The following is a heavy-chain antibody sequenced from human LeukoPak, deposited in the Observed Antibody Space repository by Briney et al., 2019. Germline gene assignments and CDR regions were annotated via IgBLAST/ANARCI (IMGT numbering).Heavy chain of an antibody. J-gene: IGHJ4*02. Sequence: NPSETLSLTCTVSGGSISSSSYYWGWIRQPPGKGLEWIGSIYYSGSTYYNPSLKSRVTISVDTSKNQFSLKLSSVTAADTAVYYCARHRNEYDYGDYQVIDYWGQGTLVTVSS. CDR3: ARHRNEYDYGDYQVIDY. CDR1: GGSISSSSYY. D-gene: IGHD4-17*01. CDR2: IYYSGST. V-gene: IGHV4-39*01.